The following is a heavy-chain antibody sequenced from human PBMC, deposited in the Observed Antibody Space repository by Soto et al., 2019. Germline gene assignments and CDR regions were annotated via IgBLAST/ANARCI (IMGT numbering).Heavy chain of an antibody. CDR1: GGSISSGGYS. CDR3: AARYCLSTTCYPSN. D-gene: IGHD2-2*01. J-gene: IGHJ4*02. Sequence: SETLSLTCTVSGGSISSGGYSWSWIRQPPGKGLEWIGNIYDNGNTYYNPSLKSPVTISIDRSKNQFSLKLNSVTTADTAVYYCAARYCLSTTCYPSNWGQGTLVTVSS. CDR2: IYDNGNT. V-gene: IGHV4-30-2*01.